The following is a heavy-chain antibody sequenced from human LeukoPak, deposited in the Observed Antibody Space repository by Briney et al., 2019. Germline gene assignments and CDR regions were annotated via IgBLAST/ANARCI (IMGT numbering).Heavy chain of an antibody. CDR1: GDSISSYY. D-gene: IGHD2-21*02. Sequence: SETLSLTCTVSGDSISSYYWSWIRQPPGKGLEYIGYVYYSGSTNSNPSLKSRVTISLDTSKNQFSLKLSSVTAADTAVYYCARRGGDSFGAFDIWGQGTMVTVSS. V-gene: IGHV4-59*01. CDR2: VYYSGST. J-gene: IGHJ3*02. CDR3: ARRGGDSFGAFDI.